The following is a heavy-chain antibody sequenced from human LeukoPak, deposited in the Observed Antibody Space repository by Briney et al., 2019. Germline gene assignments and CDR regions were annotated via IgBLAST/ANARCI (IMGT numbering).Heavy chain of an antibody. CDR2: ISWDGGST. Sequence: GGSLRLSCAASGFTFDDYTMHWVRQAPGKGLEWVSLISWDGGSTYYADSVKGRFTISRDNSKSSLYLQMNSLRTEDTALYYCAKSTSSMNFDYWGQGTLVTVSS. CDR1: GFTFDDYT. D-gene: IGHD6-13*01. J-gene: IGHJ4*02. CDR3: AKSTSSMNFDY. V-gene: IGHV3-43*01.